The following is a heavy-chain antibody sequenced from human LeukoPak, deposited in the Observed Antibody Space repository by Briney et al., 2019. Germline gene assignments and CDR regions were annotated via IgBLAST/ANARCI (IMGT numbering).Heavy chain of an antibody. V-gene: IGHV4-59*08. CDR2: INYSGST. CDR1: GDSISSYY. D-gene: IGHD2-2*01. CDR3: ARTSIYCSSTSCTVAYFDY. Sequence: SETLSLTCTVSGDSISSYYWSWIRQSPGKGLEWIGYINYSGSTNYNPSLKSRVTISVDTSKNQFSLKLSSVTAADTAVYYCARTSIYCSSTSCTVAYFDYWGQGTLVTVSS. J-gene: IGHJ4*02.